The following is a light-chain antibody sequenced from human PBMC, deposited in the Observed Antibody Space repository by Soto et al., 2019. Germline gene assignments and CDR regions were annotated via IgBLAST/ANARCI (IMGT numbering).Light chain of an antibody. CDR1: QGVSSY. Sequence: EIVLTQSPATLSLSPGERATLSCRASQGVSSYLAWYQQKPGQAPRLLIYDASDRATGIPARFSGSGPGTDFTLNISNLQSEDFGVYYCQQYENWPPYTFGQGTKVDIK. CDR2: DAS. J-gene: IGKJ2*01. CDR3: QQYENWPPYT. V-gene: IGKV3D-11*01.